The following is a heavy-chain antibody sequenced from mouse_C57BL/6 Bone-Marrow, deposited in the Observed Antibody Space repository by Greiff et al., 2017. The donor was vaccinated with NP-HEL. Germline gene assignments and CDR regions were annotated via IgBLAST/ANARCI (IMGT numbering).Heavy chain of an antibody. Sequence: EVQRVESGEGLVKPGGSLKLSCAASGFTFSSYAMSWVRQTPEKRLEWVAYISSGGDYIYYADTVKGRFTISRDNARSTLYLQMSSLKSEDTAMYYCTRDGRITTVGTYWGQGTLVTVSA. CDR2: ISSGGDYI. CDR3: TRDGRITTVGTY. CDR1: GFTFSSYA. J-gene: IGHJ3*01. V-gene: IGHV5-9-1*02. D-gene: IGHD1-1*01.